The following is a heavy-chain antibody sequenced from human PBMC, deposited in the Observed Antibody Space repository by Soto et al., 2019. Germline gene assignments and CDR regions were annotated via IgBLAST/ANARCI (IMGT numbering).Heavy chain of an antibody. CDR2: IYYSGST. J-gene: IGHJ4*02. V-gene: IGHV4-39*01. D-gene: IGHD2-2*02. CDR3: ERLAPAAIGDY. Sequence: SETLSLTCTVSGGSISSSSYYWGWIRQPPGKGLEWIGSIYYSGSTYYNPSLKSRVTISVDTSKNQFSLKLSSVTAADTAVYYCERLAPAAIGDYWGQGTLVTVSS. CDR1: GGSISSSSYY.